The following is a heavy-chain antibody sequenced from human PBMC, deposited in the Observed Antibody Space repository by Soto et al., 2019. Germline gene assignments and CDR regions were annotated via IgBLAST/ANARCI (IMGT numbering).Heavy chain of an antibody. Sequence: SETLSLTCAVYGGSFSGYYWSWSRQPPGKGLEWIGEINHSGSTNYNPSLKSRVTISVDTSKNQFSLKLSSVTAADTAVYYCARVGYQLLKRFDPWGQGTLVTVS. D-gene: IGHD2-2*01. CDR3: ARVGYQLLKRFDP. V-gene: IGHV4-34*01. J-gene: IGHJ5*02. CDR1: GGSFSGYY. CDR2: INHSGST.